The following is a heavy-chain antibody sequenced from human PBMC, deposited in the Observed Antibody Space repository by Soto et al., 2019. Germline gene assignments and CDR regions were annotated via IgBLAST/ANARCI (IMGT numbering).Heavy chain of an antibody. CDR2: ISWNSGSI. V-gene: IGHV3-9*01. Sequence: GGSLRLSGAASGFTFDGYAMHWVRQAPGKGLEWVSGISWNSGSIGYADSVKGRFTISRDNAKNSLYLQMNSLRAEDTALYYCAKDFLYGGHHGPFDYWGQGTLVTVSS. J-gene: IGHJ4*02. CDR3: AKDFLYGGHHGPFDY. D-gene: IGHD5-12*01. CDR1: GFTFDGYA.